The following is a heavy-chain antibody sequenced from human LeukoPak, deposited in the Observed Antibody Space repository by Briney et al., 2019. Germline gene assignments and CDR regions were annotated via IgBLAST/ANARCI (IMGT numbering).Heavy chain of an antibody. D-gene: IGHD2-2*01. CDR3: ARAECSTTNCHTRIRNYYMDV. J-gene: IGHJ6*03. CDR2: LIPIFALA. CDR1: GGTFSTHA. V-gene: IGHV1-69*13. Sequence: ASVKVSCKASGGTFSTHAISWVRQAPGQGLEWMGGLIPIFALANYAQKFQGRLTITADESTNTAYLELSSLRFEDTAVYYCARAECSTTNCHTRIRNYYMDVWGTGTPVTVSS.